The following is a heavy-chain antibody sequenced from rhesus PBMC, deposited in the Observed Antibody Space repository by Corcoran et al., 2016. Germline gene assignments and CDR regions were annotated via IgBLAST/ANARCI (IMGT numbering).Heavy chain of an antibody. Sequence: QVQLQESGPGLVKPSETLSLTCAVSVGSISGYWWGWIRQPPGKGLAWCGYIGGSSENPDYNPSPKCRVSISTDTAKNQVSLKRGSVTAADTAVYDWARAGGAGRIQWVQRNWYVDLWGPGTPITISS. CDR2: IGGSSENP. D-gene: IGHD5-30*01. CDR1: VGSISGYW. V-gene: IGHV4-165*01. CDR3: ARAGGAGRIQWVQRNWYVDL. J-gene: IGHJ2*01.